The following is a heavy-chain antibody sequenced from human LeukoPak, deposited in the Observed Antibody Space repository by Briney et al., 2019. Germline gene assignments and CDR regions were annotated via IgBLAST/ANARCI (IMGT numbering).Heavy chain of an antibody. V-gene: IGHV1-69*13. Sequence: ASVKVSCTASGGTFSSYAISWVRQAPGQGLEWMGGIIPIFGTANYAQKFQGRVTITADESTSTAYMELSSLRSEDTAVYYCARRRGQQLALYYFDYWGQGTLVTVSS. CDR1: GGTFSSYA. CDR3: ARRRGQQLALYYFDY. D-gene: IGHD6-13*01. J-gene: IGHJ4*02. CDR2: IIPIFGTA.